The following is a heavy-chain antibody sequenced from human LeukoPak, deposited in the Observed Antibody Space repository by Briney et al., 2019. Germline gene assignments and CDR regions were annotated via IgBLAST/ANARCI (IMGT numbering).Heavy chain of an antibody. CDR3: ARAYYDFWSGYYYFDY. CDR2: ISSSSSYI. J-gene: IGHJ4*02. D-gene: IGHD3-3*01. Sequence: GGSLRLSCAASGFTFSSYRMNWVRQAPGKGLEWVSSISSSSSYIYYADSVKGRFTISRDNAKNSLYLQMNSLRAEDTAVYYCARAYYDFWSGYYYFDYWGQGTLVTVSS. CDR1: GFTFSSYR. V-gene: IGHV3-21*01.